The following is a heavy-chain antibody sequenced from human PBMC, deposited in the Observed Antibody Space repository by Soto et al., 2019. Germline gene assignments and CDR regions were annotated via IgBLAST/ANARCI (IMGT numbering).Heavy chain of an antibody. CDR2: IYYSGST. CDR3: AAGIVVDRAEYFQH. Sequence: SETLSLTCTVSGGSISSGGYYWSWIRQHPGKGLEWIGYIYYSGSTYYNPSLKSRVTISVDTSKNQFSLKLSSVTAADTAVYYCAAGIVVDRAEYFQHWGQDTPVTVSS. V-gene: IGHV4-31*03. CDR1: GGSISSGGYY. J-gene: IGHJ1*01. D-gene: IGHD3-22*01.